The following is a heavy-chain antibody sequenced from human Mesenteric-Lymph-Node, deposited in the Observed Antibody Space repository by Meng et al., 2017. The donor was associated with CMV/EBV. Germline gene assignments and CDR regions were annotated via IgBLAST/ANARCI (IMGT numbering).Heavy chain of an antibody. D-gene: IGHD6-13*01. Sequence: SETLSLTCTVSGYSISSSGYHWGWIRQPPGKGLEWIGTIFDSGNTIYNPSLKSRVTISADTSKNQFSLKLSSVTAADAAVYYCARRKGSSSWRDYWGQGTLVTVSS. CDR1: GYSISSSGYH. J-gene: IGHJ4*02. CDR3: ARRKGSSSWRDY. V-gene: IGHV4-39*01. CDR2: IFDSGNT.